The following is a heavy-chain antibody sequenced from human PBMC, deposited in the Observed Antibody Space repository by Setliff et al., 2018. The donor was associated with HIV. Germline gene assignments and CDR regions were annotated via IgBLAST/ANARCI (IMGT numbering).Heavy chain of an antibody. CDR1: GFTFSRHT. Sequence: PGGSLRLSCVASGFTFSRHTMNWVRQAPGKGLEWVSSISITSGKISYADSVQGRFTSSRDNSKNSLYLQMYSLRTEDTALYYCAKDDGSGSIDHWGLGTLVTVSS. CDR3: AKDDGSGSIDH. V-gene: IGHV3-21*04. CDR2: ISITSGKI. D-gene: IGHD3-22*01. J-gene: IGHJ4*02.